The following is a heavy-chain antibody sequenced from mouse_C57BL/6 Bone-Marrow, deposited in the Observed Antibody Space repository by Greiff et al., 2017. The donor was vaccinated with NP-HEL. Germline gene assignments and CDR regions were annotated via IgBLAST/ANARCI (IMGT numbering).Heavy chain of an antibody. D-gene: IGHD1-1*01. V-gene: IGHV1-69*01. CDR1: GYTFTSYW. CDR2: IDPSVSYT. CDR3: ALSTTVVATSSYAMDY. J-gene: IGHJ4*01. Sequence: VQLQQPGAELVMPGASVKLSCKASGYTFTSYWMHWVKQRPGQGLEWIGEIDPSVSYTNYNQKFKGKSTLTVDKSSSTAYMQLSSLTSEDSAVYDCALSTTVVATSSYAMDYWGQGTSVTVAS.